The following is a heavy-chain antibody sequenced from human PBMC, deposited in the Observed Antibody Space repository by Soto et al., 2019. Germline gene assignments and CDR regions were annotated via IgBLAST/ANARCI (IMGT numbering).Heavy chain of an antibody. V-gene: IGHV3-53*01. CDR2: IYSGGST. CDR3: AGRVGATNYGMDV. CDR1: EFTVSSNY. D-gene: IGHD1-26*01. J-gene: IGHJ6*02. Sequence: PGGPLRLSCAASEFTVSSNYMNWVRQAPGKGLECVSTIYSGGSTYYADSVKGRFTISRDNSKNTLYLQMNNLRAEDTAVYYCAGRVGATNYGMDVWGQGTTVTVSS.